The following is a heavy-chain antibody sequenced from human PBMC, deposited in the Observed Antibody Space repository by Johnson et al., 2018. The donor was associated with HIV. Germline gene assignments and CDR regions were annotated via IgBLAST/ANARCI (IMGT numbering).Heavy chain of an antibody. V-gene: IGHV3-23*04. J-gene: IGHJ3*02. D-gene: IGHD3-3*02. CDR1: GFTFSSYA. Sequence: VQLVESGGGVVQPGMSLRLSCAASGFTFSSYAMHWVRQAPGKGLEWASGISGSGTSTYYADSVKGRFTISRDNSKDTLFLHMNSLRAEDTAVYYCAKDLLALDAFDIWGQGTMVTVSS. CDR2: ISGSGTST. CDR3: AKDLLALDAFDI.